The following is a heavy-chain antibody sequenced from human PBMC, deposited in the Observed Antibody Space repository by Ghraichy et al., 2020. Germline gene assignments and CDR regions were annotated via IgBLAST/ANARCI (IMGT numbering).Heavy chain of an antibody. CDR1: GGTFSNYA. CDR3: ARSLSGQLAQDYYYYGMDV. V-gene: IGHV1-69*13. CDR2: FIPIFGTT. D-gene: IGHD6-6*01. J-gene: IGHJ6*02. Sequence: SVKVSCKASGGTFSNYAISWVRQAPGQGLEWMGGFIPIFGTTNYAQKFQGRVTITADESTTTAYMELSSLRSEDTAVYYCARSLSGQLAQDYYYYGMDVWGQGTTVTVSS.